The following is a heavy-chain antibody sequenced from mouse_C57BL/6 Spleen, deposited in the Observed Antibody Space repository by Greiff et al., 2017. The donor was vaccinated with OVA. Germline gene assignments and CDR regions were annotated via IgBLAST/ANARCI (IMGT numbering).Heavy chain of an antibody. D-gene: IGHD2-3*01. Sequence: EVKLQESGPELVKPGASVKIPCKASGYTFTDYNMDWVKQSHGQSLEWIGDINPNNGGTIYNQKFKGKATLTVDKSSSTAYMELRSLTSEDTEVYDCAREYDGYPDAMDYWGQGTSVTVSS. J-gene: IGHJ4*01. CDR2: INPNNGGT. CDR1: GYTFTDYN. CDR3: AREYDGYPDAMDY. V-gene: IGHV1-18*01.